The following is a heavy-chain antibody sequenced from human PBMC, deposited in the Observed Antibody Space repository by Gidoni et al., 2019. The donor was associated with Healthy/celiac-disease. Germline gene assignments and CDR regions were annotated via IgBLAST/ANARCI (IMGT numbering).Heavy chain of an antibody. V-gene: IGHV3-20*01. J-gene: IGHJ5*02. CDR1: GFNFDDYG. CDR2: INCNGGST. CDR3: ARDLSYYGSGSYYNP. Sequence: EVQLVESGGGVVRPGGSLRLPCAAPGFNFDDYGMSGVRQAPGKGLGGVSGINCNGGSTGYADSVKGRCTISRDNAKNSLYLQMNSLRAEDTALYHCARDLSYYGSGSYYNPWGQGTLVTVSS. D-gene: IGHD3-10*01.